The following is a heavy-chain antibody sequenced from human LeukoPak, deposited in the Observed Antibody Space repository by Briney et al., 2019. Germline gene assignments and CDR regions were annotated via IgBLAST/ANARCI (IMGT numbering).Heavy chain of an antibody. CDR1: GGTFSSYA. Sequence: ASAKVSCKASGGTFSSYAISWVRQAPGQGLEWMGGIIPIFGTANYAQKFQGRVTITADESTSTAYMELSSLRSEDTAVYYCASRGALVVYDWFDPWGQGTLVTVSS. V-gene: IGHV1-69*13. CDR3: ASRGALVVYDWFDP. D-gene: IGHD3-10*01. J-gene: IGHJ5*02. CDR2: IIPIFGTA.